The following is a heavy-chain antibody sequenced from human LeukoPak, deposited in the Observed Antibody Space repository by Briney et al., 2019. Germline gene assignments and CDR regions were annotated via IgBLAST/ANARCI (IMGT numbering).Heavy chain of an antibody. D-gene: IGHD1-26*01. CDR1: GFTFSAFE. CDR3: ARPRLVGATTYGYFDY. Sequence: PGGSLRLSCAASGFTFSAFEMNWVRQAPGKGLEWVSYISSSGSTIYYADSVKGRFTISRDNAKNSLYLQMNSLRAEDTAVYYCARPRLVGATTYGYFDYWGQGTLVTVFS. CDR2: ISSSGSTI. J-gene: IGHJ4*02. V-gene: IGHV3-48*03.